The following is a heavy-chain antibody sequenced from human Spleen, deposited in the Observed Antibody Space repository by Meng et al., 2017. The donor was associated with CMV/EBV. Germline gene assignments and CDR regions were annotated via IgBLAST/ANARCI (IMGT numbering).Heavy chain of an antibody. CDR1: GFSLSTSGVG. CDR2: IYWNDDK. D-gene: IGHD6-19*01. J-gene: IGHJ4*02. V-gene: IGHV2-5*04. CDR3: VYKGETVAGACFDY. Sequence: SGPTLVKPTQTLTLTCTFSGFSLSTSGVGVGWIRQPPGKALDCLALIYWNDDKHYSASLESRLTITKDTSKNQVVLTMTNMDPVDSATYYCVYKGETVAGACFDYWGQGTLVTVSS.